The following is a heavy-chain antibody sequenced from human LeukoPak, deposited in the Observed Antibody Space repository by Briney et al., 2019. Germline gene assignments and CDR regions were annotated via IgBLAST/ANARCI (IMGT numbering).Heavy chain of an antibody. CDR3: ARGRYCSSTRCRFDY. CDR2: IKQDGSEK. J-gene: IGHJ4*02. Sequence: GGSLRLSCAASGFTFSSYWMSWVRQAPGKGLEWVANIKQDGSEKYYVDSVKGRSTISRDNAKNSLYLQMNSLRAEDTAVYYCARGRYCSSTRCRFDYWGQGTLVTVSS. D-gene: IGHD2-2*01. V-gene: IGHV3-7*04. CDR1: GFTFSSYW.